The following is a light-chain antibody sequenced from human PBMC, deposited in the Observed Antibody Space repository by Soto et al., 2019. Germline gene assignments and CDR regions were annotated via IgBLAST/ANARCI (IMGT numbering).Light chain of an antibody. CDR3: QQRSNWPSST. J-gene: IGKJ3*01. CDR1: QSVSSY. V-gene: IGKV3-11*01. CDR2: DAS. Sequence: EIVLTQSPATLSLSPGERATLSCRASQSVSSYLAWYQQKPGQAPRLLIYDASNMATGIPARFSGSGSGTDFTLTISSLEPEDFAVYYCQQRSNWPSSTFGPGTKVDIK.